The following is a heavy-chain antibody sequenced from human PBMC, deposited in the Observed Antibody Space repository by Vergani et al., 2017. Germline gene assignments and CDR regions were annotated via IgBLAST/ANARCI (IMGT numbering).Heavy chain of an antibody. CDR2: IRFDGSNE. Sequence: QVQLVESGGGVVQPGGSLRLSCAAPGFIFSHYAMHWVRQAPGKGLEWVAFIRFDGSNEYYADSLKGRFTISRDNSKNTLYLQMNNVRPEDTAVYYCARDGRYYDILTGYSKSPLVFDYWGQGTMVTVSS. V-gene: IGHV3-30*02. CDR1: GFIFSHYA. CDR3: ARDGRYYDILTGYSKSPLVFDY. J-gene: IGHJ4*02. D-gene: IGHD3-9*01.